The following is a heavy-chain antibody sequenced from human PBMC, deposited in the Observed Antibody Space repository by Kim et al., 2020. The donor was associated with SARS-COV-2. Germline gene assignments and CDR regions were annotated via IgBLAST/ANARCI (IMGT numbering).Heavy chain of an antibody. CDR1: GGSVSSGSYY. J-gene: IGHJ6*02. CDR2: IYYSGST. D-gene: IGHD6-13*01. V-gene: IGHV4-61*01. Sequence: SETLSLTCTVSGGSVSSGSYYWSWIRQPPGKGLEWIGYIYYSGSTNYNPSLKSRVTISVDTSKNQFSLKLSSVTAADTAVYYCARDLGFSSWLGYYYYGMDVWGQGTTVTVSS. CDR3: ARDLGFSSWLGYYYYGMDV.